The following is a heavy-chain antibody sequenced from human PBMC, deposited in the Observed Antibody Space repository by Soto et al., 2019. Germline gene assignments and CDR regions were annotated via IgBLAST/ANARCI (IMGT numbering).Heavy chain of an antibody. CDR1: GGSISSSSYY. CDR2: IYYSGST. D-gene: IGHD3-16*01. J-gene: IGHJ4*02. CDR3: ARRVFTFGGVTYFDY. V-gene: IGHV4-39*01. Sequence: SETLSLTCTVSGGSISSSSYYWGWIRQPPGKGLEWIGSIYYSGSTYYNPSLKSRVTISVDTSKNQFSLKLSSVTAADTAVYYCARRVFTFGGVTYFDYWGQGTLVTVSS.